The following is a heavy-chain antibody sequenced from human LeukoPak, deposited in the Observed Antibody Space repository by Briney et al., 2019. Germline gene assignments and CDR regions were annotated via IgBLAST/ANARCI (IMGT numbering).Heavy chain of an antibody. Sequence: GGSLRLSCAASGFTFSSYSMNSVRQAPGKGLEWVPSISCSSSYIYYADSVKGRFTISRDNAKNSLYLQMNSLRAEDTAVYYCARDRDSSGWYPGYYWGQGTLVTVSS. CDR1: GFTFSSYS. V-gene: IGHV3-21*01. J-gene: IGHJ4*02. D-gene: IGHD6-19*01. CDR2: ISCSSSYI. CDR3: ARDRDSSGWYPGYY.